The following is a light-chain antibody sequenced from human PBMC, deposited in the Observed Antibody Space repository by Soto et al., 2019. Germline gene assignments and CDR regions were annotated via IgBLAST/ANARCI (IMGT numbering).Light chain of an antibody. J-gene: IGLJ2*01. CDR1: NIGSKS. Sequence: SYEMTQPRSVSVAPGQTARISCGGNNIGSKSLHWSQQKPGQAPVLVVYDDSDRPSGIPERFSGSHSGNTATLTISRVEAGDDADYYCHVWDSGRDPNVIFGGGKKVTVL. CDR2: DDS. V-gene: IGLV3-21*02. CDR3: HVWDSGRDPNVI.